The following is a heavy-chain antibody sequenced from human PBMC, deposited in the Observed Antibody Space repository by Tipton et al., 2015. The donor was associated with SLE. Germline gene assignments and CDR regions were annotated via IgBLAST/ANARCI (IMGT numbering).Heavy chain of an antibody. D-gene: IGHD3-16*02. CDR1: GFTFSSYW. V-gene: IGHV3-7*01. Sequence: SLRLSCAVSGFTFSSYWMSWVRQAPGKGLEWVANIKQDGSEKYYVDSVKGRFTISRDNAKNSLYLQMNSLRAEDTAVYYCASLRLGELSSLFYWGQGTLVTVSS. CDR3: ASLRLGELSSLFY. J-gene: IGHJ4*02. CDR2: IKQDGSEK.